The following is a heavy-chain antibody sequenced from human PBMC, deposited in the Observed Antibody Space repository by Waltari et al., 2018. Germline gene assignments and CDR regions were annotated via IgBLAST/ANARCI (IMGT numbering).Heavy chain of an antibody. CDR2: ISESGGGT. J-gene: IGHJ4*02. CDR1: GFTFSSYG. CDR3: AKGGYGSGSYSPFDY. V-gene: IGHV3-23*04. D-gene: IGHD3-10*01. Sequence: EVQLVESGGGLVQPGGSLRLSCAASGFTFSSYGMRWVRQAPGKGLEWVSGISESGGGTYYGDSVKGRFTISRDNSKNTLYLQMNSLRAEDTALYYCAKGGYGSGSYSPFDYWGQGTLVTVSS.